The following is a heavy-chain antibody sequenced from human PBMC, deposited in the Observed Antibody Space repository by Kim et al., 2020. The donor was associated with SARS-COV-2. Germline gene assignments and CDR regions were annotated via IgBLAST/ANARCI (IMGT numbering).Heavy chain of an antibody. V-gene: IGHV1-18*01. CDR3: ARSRTYYYDSSGYSFDY. CDR2: ISAYNGNT. J-gene: IGHJ4*02. CDR1: GYTFTSYG. D-gene: IGHD3-22*01. Sequence: ASVKVSCKASGYTFTSYGISWVRQAPGQGLEWMGWISAYNGNTNYAQKLQGRVTMTTDTSTSTAYMELRSLRSDDTAVYYCARSRTYYYDSSGYSFDYWGQGTLVTVSS.